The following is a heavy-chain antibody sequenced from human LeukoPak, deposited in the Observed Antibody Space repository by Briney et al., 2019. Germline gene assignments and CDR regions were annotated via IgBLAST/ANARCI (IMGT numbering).Heavy chain of an antibody. Sequence: ASVKVSCKASGYTFTGYYMHWVRQAPGQGLEWMGWINPNSGGANYAQKFQGRVTMTRDTSISTAYMELSRLRSDDTAVYYCARGPPRITMVRGVIGYFDYWGQGTLVTVSS. V-gene: IGHV1-2*02. J-gene: IGHJ4*02. CDR1: GYTFTGYY. D-gene: IGHD3-10*01. CDR2: INPNSGGA. CDR3: ARGPPRITMVRGVIGYFDY.